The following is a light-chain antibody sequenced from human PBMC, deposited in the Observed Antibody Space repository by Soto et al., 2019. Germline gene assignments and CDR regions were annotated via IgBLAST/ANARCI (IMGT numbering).Light chain of an antibody. CDR2: DAS. Sequence: EIVLTQSPDTLSLSPGERVTLSCRASQSVSGYLAWYQQKPGQAPRLLIYDASNWATGIPARFSGSGSGTDFTLTISSLEPEDFAVYYCQQRSSWPWTFGQGTKVEIK. J-gene: IGKJ1*01. CDR3: QQRSSWPWT. CDR1: QSVSGY. V-gene: IGKV3-11*01.